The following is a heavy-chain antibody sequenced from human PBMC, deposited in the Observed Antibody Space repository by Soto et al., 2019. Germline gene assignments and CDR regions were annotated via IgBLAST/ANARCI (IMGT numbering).Heavy chain of an antibody. Sequence: EASVKVSCKASGGTFSSYAISWVRQAPGQGLEWMGGIIPIFGAANYAQKFQGRVTITADESTSTAYMELSSLRSEDTAVYYCARDRGRATYYYYGMDVWGQWTTVTVSS. V-gene: IGHV1-69*13. J-gene: IGHJ6*02. D-gene: IGHD1-26*01. CDR3: ARDRGRATYYYYGMDV. CDR2: IIPIFGAA. CDR1: GGTFSSYA.